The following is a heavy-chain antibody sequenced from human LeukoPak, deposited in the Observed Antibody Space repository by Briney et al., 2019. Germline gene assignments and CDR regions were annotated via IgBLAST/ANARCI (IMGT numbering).Heavy chain of an antibody. Sequence: PSETLSLTCTVSGGSISSYYWSWIRQPAGKGLEWLGRIYTSGSTNYNPSLKSRVTMSVDTSKNQFSLKLSSVTAADTAVYYCARAAPPNYYGSGSYSATIDYWGQGTLVTVSS. CDR3: ARAAPPNYYGSGSYSATIDY. CDR1: GGSISSYY. CDR2: IYTSGST. J-gene: IGHJ4*02. D-gene: IGHD3-10*01. V-gene: IGHV4-4*07.